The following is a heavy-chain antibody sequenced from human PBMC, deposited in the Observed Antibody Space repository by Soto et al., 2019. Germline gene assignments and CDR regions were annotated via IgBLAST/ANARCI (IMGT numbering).Heavy chain of an antibody. CDR3: ARGRLGEYCSGGSCPLTRNYVDY. CDR1: GGTFSSYT. Sequence: GASVKVSCKASGGTFSSYTISWVRQAPGQGLEWMGRIIPILGIANYAQKFQGRVTIIADKSTSTAYMELSSLRSEDTAVYYCARGRLGEYCSGGSCPLTRNYVDYWGQGTLVTVSS. J-gene: IGHJ4*02. V-gene: IGHV1-69*02. CDR2: IIPILGIA. D-gene: IGHD2-15*01.